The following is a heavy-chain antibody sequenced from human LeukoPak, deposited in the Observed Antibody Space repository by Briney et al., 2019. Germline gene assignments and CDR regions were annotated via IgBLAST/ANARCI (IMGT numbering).Heavy chain of an antibody. V-gene: IGHV3-23*01. CDR2: IRGGGGDT. J-gene: IGHJ4*02. CDR3: AILSWDGRGTFY. CDR1: GLTFSTKS. Sequence: GGSLRLSCAASGLTFSTKSMSWVRQAPGKGLEWVSAIRGGGGDTYYADSVKGRFAISRDNSQDTLSLQMNSLRAEDTAVYYCAILSWDGRGTFYWGQGTLVTVSS. D-gene: IGHD2/OR15-2a*01.